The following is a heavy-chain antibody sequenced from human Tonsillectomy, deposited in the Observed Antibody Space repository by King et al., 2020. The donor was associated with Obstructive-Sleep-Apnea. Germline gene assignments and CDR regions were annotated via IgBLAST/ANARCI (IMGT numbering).Heavy chain of an antibody. CDR3: ARGIQAGMDV. Sequence: VQLVASVGGLVPPGGSLSLSCATSGFTFSSYNMNWVRQAPGKGLEWVSSITSSSSYIYYADSVKGRFPISRDNAKNSLYLQMNSLRAEDTAMYYCARGIQAGMDVWGQGTTVTVSS. J-gene: IGHJ6*02. CDR1: GFTFSSYN. V-gene: IGHV3-21*01. D-gene: IGHD1-1*01. CDR2: ITSSSSYI.